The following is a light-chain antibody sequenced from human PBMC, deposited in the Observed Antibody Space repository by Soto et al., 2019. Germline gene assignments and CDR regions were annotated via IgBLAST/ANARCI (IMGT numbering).Light chain of an antibody. CDR1: SSNIGAGYG. Sequence: QSVLTQPPSVSGAPGQRVTISCTGSSSNIGAGYGVHWYQQLPGTAPKLLIYGNSNRPSGVPDRFSGSKSGTSASLAITGLQAEDEADYYCQSYDSSRVVFGGGTKGTVL. J-gene: IGLJ2*01. V-gene: IGLV1-40*01. CDR2: GNS. CDR3: QSYDSSRVV.